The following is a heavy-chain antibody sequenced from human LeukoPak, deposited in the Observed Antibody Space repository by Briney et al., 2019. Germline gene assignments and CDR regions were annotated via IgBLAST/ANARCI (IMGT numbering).Heavy chain of an antibody. CDR1: GGSFSGYY. J-gene: IGHJ4*02. V-gene: IGHV4-34*11. CDR2: IYYSGST. Sequence: SETLSLTCAVYGGSFSGYYGSWIRQPPGKGLEWIGYIYYSGSTNYNPSLKSRATISVDTSKNQFSLKLSSVTAADTAVYYCARDPSLVGEPFDYWGQGTLVTVSS. D-gene: IGHD3-16*01. CDR3: ARDPSLVGEPFDY.